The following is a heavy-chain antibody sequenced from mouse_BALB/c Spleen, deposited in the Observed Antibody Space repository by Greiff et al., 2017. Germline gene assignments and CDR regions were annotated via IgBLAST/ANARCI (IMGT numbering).Heavy chain of an antibody. J-gene: IGHJ2*01. CDR3: ARGGYYYGSRNYFDY. D-gene: IGHD1-1*01. CDR2: INSNGGST. CDR1: GFTFSSYG. V-gene: IGHV5-6-3*01. Sequence: EVQGVESGGGLVQPGGSLKLSCAASGFTFSSYGMSWVRQTPDKRLELVATINSNGGSTYYPDSVKGRFTISRDNAKNTLYLQMSSLKSEDTAMYYCARGGYYYGSRNYFDYWGQGTTLTVSS.